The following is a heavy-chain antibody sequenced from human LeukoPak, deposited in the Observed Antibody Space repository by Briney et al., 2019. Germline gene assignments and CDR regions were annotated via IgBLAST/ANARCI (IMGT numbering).Heavy chain of an antibody. CDR2: NSGSGGST. Sequence: GGSLRLPCEASGFTFSSYDMSWVRQAPGKGLEWVSANSGSGGSTYYADSVKGRFTISRDNSKNTLYLQMNSLGAEDTAVYYCAKDHSSGTYYDYWGQRTLVTLSS. CDR3: AKDHSSGTYYDY. D-gene: IGHD1-26*01. J-gene: IGHJ4*02. CDR1: GFTFSSYD. V-gene: IGHV3-23*01.